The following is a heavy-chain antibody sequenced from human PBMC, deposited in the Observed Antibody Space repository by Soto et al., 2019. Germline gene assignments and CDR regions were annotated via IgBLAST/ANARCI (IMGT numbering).Heavy chain of an antibody. V-gene: IGHV3-21*01. CDR1: GFSFSTYN. CDR3: ARARWFGEAGFDC. CDR2: LSSSGTYT. Sequence: EVQLVESGGGLVKPGGSLRLSCAASGFSFSTYNMNWVRQAPGKGLEWVSALSSSGTYTYYADSLKGRFTISRDNAKNTLYLQMNSLRVEDSAIYYCARARWFGEAGFDCWGQGVLVTVSS. D-gene: IGHD3-10*01. J-gene: IGHJ4*02.